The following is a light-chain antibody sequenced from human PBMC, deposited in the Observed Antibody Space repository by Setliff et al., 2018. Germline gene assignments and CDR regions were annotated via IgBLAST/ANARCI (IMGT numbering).Light chain of an antibody. V-gene: IGLV2-23*02. CDR3: CSYQRPSTAV. Sequence: QSALTQPASVSGSPGQSITISCTGTTNNIGSYNLVSWYQQHPGRAPKLMISEVSERPSGVSVRFSGSKSGNTASLTISGLRPEDEADYYCCSYQRPSTAVFGGGTKSPS. CDR2: EVS. J-gene: IGLJ3*02. CDR1: TNNIGSYNL.